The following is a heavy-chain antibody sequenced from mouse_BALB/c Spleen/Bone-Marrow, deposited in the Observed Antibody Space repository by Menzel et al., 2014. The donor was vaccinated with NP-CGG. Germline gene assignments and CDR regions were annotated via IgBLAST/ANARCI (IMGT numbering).Heavy chain of an antibody. J-gene: IGHJ4*01. V-gene: IGHV2-2*02. Sequence: VKLMESGPGLVQPSQSLSITCTVSGFSLTSYGVHWVRQSPGKGLEWLGVIWSGGSTDYNAAFISRLSSSKDNSKSQVFFKMNSLQANDTAIYYCARRLRYYAMDYWGQGTSVTVSS. CDR1: GFSLTSYG. D-gene: IGHD2-2*01. CDR2: IWSGGST. CDR3: ARRLRYYAMDY.